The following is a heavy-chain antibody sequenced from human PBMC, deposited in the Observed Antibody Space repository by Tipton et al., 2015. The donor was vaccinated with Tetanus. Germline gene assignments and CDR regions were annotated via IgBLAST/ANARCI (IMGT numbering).Heavy chain of an antibody. D-gene: IGHD6-25*01. V-gene: IGHV1-18*01. CDR3: ARVQEQRIYYYGMDV. CDR2: ISAYNGKT. J-gene: IGHJ6*02. CDR1: GYNFVNFG. Sequence: QVQLVQSGAEVKEPGASVKVSCKASGYNFVNFGISWVRQAPGQGLEWMGWISAYNGKTKYAQRLQGRVTMTTDRSASTAYMDLRRLRPDDTAVYYCARVQEQRIYYYGMDVWGQGTTVTVSS.